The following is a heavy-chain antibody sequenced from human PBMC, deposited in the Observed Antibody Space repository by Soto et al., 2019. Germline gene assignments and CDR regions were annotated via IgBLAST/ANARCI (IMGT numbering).Heavy chain of an antibody. V-gene: IGHV4-34*01. J-gene: IGHJ4*02. CDR3: ARGLITGSHYSGGWYYFDS. Sequence: SETLSLTCAVYGESFSGYIWTLLRQTPGKGLQWIGQINHSGSASYNPSLKSRVTISVHTSNSQFSLELSSVTAADTAVYYCARGLITGSHYSGGWYYFDSWGQGTQVTVS. CDR2: INHSGSA. CDR1: GESFSGYI. D-gene: IGHD6-19*01.